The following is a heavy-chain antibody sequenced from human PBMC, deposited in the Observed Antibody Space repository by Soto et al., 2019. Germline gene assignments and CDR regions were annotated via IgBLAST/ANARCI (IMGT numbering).Heavy chain of an antibody. CDR3: ARDDAFDNENGFDM. J-gene: IGHJ3*02. CDR1: GFPFSFYG. Sequence: LRLSCAVSGFPFSFYGFHWVRQSPGKGLEWLGVIVSDGSAIYHADSLEGRFFISRDNSKDILYLQMNSLRVEDTAVYYCARDDAFDNENGFDMWGQGTMVTLSS. D-gene: IGHD3-3*02. CDR2: IVSDGSAI. V-gene: IGHV3-33*01.